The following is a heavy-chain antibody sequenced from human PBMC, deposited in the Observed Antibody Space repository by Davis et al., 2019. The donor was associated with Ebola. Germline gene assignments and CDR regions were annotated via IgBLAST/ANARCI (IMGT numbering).Heavy chain of an antibody. Sequence: PSETLSLTCTVSGGSIRSLYWNWIRQPAGTGLEWIGRIYATGSTNYNPSLKSRVTISVDTSKRQLSLNLTSVTAADTAVYYCARGRRTLGYCSGDSCYYFDYWGQGALVTVSS. CDR2: IYATGST. CDR1: GGSIRSLY. D-gene: IGHD2-15*01. V-gene: IGHV4-4*07. J-gene: IGHJ4*02. CDR3: ARGRRTLGYCSGDSCYYFDY.